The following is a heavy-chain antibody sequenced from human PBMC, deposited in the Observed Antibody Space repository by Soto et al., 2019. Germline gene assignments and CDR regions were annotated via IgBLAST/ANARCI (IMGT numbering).Heavy chain of an antibody. CDR2: IDYSGRT. CDR1: SISSYY. D-gene: IGHD1-26*01. J-gene: IGHJ4*02. V-gene: IGHV4-59*01. Sequence: LEMLSLTCTVGSISSYYWNWIRQSPGKGLEWIGYIDYSGRTNYNPSLKSRVTISMDTSKNQFSLKLSSVTAADTAVYYCARDPVGATYFDYWGQGTLVTVSS. CDR3: ARDPVGATYFDY.